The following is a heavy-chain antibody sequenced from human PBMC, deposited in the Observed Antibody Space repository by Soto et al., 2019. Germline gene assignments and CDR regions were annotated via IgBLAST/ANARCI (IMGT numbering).Heavy chain of an antibody. D-gene: IGHD6-6*01. J-gene: IGHJ6*02. V-gene: IGHV4-59*01. Sequence: QVQLLESGPGLVKPSETLSLTCTVSGGSISSYYWNWIRQAPGKGLGWIGYIYDSGSTNYNPSLKSRVTISVDTSNNQFSLKLSSVTAADTAVYYCARESVRFSTSAPNNYSHYGMDVWGQGTTVTVSS. CDR2: IYDSGST. CDR3: ARESVRFSTSAPNNYSHYGMDV. CDR1: GGSISSYY.